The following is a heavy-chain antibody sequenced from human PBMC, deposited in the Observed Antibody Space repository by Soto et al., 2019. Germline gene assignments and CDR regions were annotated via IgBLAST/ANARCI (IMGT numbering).Heavy chain of an antibody. D-gene: IGHD3-3*01. J-gene: IGHJ4*02. CDR3: ARDPYHDFWSGYYVGYFDY. Sequence: GGSLRLSCAASGFTFSSYAMHWVRQAPGKGLEWVAVISYDGSNKYYADSVKGRFTISRDNSKNTLYLQMNSLRAEDTAVYYCARDPYHDFWSGYYVGYFDYWGQGTLVTVSS. CDR1: GFTFSSYA. CDR2: ISYDGSNK. V-gene: IGHV3-30-3*01.